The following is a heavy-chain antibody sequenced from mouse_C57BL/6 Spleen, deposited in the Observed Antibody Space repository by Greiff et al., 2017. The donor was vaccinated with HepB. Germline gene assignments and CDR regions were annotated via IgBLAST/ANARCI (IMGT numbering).Heavy chain of an antibody. V-gene: IGHV1-22*01. CDR1: GYTFTDYN. CDR2: INPNNGGT. J-gene: IGHJ2*01. D-gene: IGHD1-1*01. CDR3: ARGYYYGSCDY. Sequence: DVQLQESGPELVKPGASVKMSCKASGYTFTDYNMHWVKQSHGKSLEWIGYINPNNGGTSYNQKFKGKATLTVNKSSSTAYMELRSLTSEDSAVYYCARGYYYGSCDYWGQGTTLTVSS.